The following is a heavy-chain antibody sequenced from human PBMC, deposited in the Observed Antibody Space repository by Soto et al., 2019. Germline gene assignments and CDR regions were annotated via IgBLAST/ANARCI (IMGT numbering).Heavy chain of an antibody. Sequence: VQLVESGGGPVRPGGSLKLSCAASGFNFISYSLSWVRQAPGKGPEWIGRIYYSGSTYYNPSLKSRVTISVDTSKNQFSLKLSSVTAADTAVYYCARRELEPTNNDAFHIWGQGTMVTVSS. CDR2: IYYSGST. CDR1: GFNFISYS. J-gene: IGHJ3*02. D-gene: IGHD1-1*01. V-gene: IGHV4-39*01. CDR3: ARRELEPTNNDAFHI.